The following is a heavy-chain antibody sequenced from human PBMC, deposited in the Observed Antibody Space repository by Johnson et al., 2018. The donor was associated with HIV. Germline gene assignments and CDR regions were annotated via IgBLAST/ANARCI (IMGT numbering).Heavy chain of an antibody. V-gene: IGHV3-11*01. D-gene: IGHD6-6*01. CDR2: ISSSGSTI. CDR1: GFTFSDYY. J-gene: IGHJ3*02. CDR3: ARDGRGEQLVDQGDAFDI. Sequence: QVQLVESGGGLVKPGGSLRLSCAASGFTFSDYYMSWIRQAPGKGLEWVSYISSSGSTIYYADSVKGRFTISRDNAKNSLYLQMNSLRAEDTALYFCARDGRGEQLVDQGDAFDIWGQGTMVTVSS.